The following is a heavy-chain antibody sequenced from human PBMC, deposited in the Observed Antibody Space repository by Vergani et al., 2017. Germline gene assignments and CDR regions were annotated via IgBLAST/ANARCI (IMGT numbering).Heavy chain of an antibody. CDR2: IYYSGST. D-gene: IGHD6-13*01. CDR1: GGSISSYY. J-gene: IGHJ4*02. Sequence: QVQLQESGPGLVKPSETLSLTCTVSGGSISSYYWSWIRQPPGKGLEWIGYIYYSGSTNYNPSLKSRVTIAVDTSKNQFSLKLSSVTAADTAVYYCARGLIAAAGTVDYWGQGTLVTVSS. V-gene: IGHV4-59*12. CDR3: ARGLIAAAGTVDY.